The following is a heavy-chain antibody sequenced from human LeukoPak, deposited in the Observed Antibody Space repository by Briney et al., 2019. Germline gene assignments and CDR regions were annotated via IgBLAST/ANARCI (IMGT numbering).Heavy chain of an antibody. V-gene: IGHV3-21*01. J-gene: IGHJ4*02. CDR3: ARDLRAYCSGGSCYGGFDY. CDR1: GFTFSSYS. Sequence: GGSLRLSCAASGFTFSSYSMNWVRQAPGKGLEWVSSISSSSSYIYYADSVKGRLTISRDKAKNSLYLQMNSLRAEDTAVYYCARDLRAYCSGGSCYGGFDYWGQGTLVTVSS. CDR2: ISSSSSYI. D-gene: IGHD2-15*01.